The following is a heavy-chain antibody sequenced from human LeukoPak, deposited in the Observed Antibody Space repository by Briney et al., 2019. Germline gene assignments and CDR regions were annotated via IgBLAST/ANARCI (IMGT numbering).Heavy chain of an antibody. D-gene: IGHD3-10*01. CDR1: GGSFSGYY. CDR3: ARQSSYYGYLSLWDY. J-gene: IGHJ4*02. Sequence: SETLSLTCAVYGGSFSGYYWGWIRQPPGKGLEWIGEINHSGSTNYNPSLKSRVTISVDTSKNQFSLKLSSETAADTAVYYCARQSSYYGYLSLWDYWGQGTLVTVSS. CDR2: INHSGST. V-gene: IGHV4-34*01.